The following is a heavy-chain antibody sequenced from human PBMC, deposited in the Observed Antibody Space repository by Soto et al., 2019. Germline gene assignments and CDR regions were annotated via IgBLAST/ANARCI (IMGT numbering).Heavy chain of an antibody. D-gene: IGHD3-10*01. CDR3: ARVGYYGSGTSYAFDI. CDR2: INPSGGST. Sequence: QVQLVQSGAEVKKPGASVKVSCKASGYTFTSYYMHWVRQAPGQGLEWMGIINPSGGSTSYAQKFQGRVTMTRDTSTSTVYMELSSLRSEDTAVYYCARVGYYGSGTSYAFDICGQGTMVTVSS. CDR1: GYTFTSYY. V-gene: IGHV1-46*03. J-gene: IGHJ3*02.